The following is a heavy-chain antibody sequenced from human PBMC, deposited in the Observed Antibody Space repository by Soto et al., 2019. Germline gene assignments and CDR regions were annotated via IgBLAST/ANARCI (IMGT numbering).Heavy chain of an antibody. J-gene: IGHJ5*02. CDR1: GGTFSSYA. Sequence: SVKVSCKASGGTFSSYAISWVRQAPGQGLEWMGGIISIFGTANYAQKFQGRVTITADESTSTAYMELSSLRSEDTAVYYCARGVGSGSYYNQYNWXDPWGQGTLVTVS. V-gene: IGHV1-69*13. D-gene: IGHD3-10*01. CDR3: ARGVGSGSYYNQYNWXDP. CDR2: IISIFGTA.